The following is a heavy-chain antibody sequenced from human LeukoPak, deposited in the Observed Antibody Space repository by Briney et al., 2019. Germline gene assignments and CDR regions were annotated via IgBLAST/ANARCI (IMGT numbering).Heavy chain of an antibody. Sequence: GASVKVSCRASGYTFTSYDVNWVRQATGQGLEWMGWVNPNSGNTGYAQKFQGRVTMTRDTSISTFYMELSSLRSEDTAVYYCARARDFGVVTHNWFDPWGQGTLVTVSS. J-gene: IGHJ5*02. D-gene: IGHD3-3*01. CDR3: ARARDFGVVTHNWFDP. CDR2: VNPNSGNT. V-gene: IGHV1-8*01. CDR1: GYTFTSYD.